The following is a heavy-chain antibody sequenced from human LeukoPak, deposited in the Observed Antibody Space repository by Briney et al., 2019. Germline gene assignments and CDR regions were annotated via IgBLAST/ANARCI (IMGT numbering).Heavy chain of an antibody. Sequence: PGGSLRLSCAASGFTFSSYSMNWVRQAPGKGLEWVSYISSSSSTIYYADSVKGRFTISRDNAKNSLYLQMNSLRAEDTAVYYCARDPGKYNWNQIYFDYWGQGTLVTVSS. D-gene: IGHD1-20*01. J-gene: IGHJ4*02. CDR1: GFTFSSYS. CDR3: ARDPGKYNWNQIYFDY. V-gene: IGHV3-48*01. CDR2: ISSSSSTI.